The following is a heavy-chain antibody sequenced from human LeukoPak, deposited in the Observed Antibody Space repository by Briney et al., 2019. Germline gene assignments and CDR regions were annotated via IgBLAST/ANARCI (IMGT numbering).Heavy chain of an antibody. J-gene: IGHJ5*02. D-gene: IGHD3-22*01. CDR1: GGTFISYA. CDR3: ARVRFDYYDSSGRDNWFDP. CDR2: IIPIFGTA. Sequence: ASVKVSCKASGGTFISYAISWVRQAPGQGLEWMGGIIPIFGTANYAQKFQGRVTITADESTSTAYMELSSLRSEDTAVYYCARVRFDYYDSSGRDNWFDPWGQGTLVTVSS. V-gene: IGHV1-69*13.